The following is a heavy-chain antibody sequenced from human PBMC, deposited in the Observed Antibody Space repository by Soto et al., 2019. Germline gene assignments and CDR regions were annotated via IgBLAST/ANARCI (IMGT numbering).Heavy chain of an antibody. Sequence: EVQLVESGGGLVQPGGSLRLSCAASGFTVSSNYMSWVRQAPGMGLEWVSVIYSGGSTYYADSVKGRFTISRDNSKNTLYLQMNSLRAADTAVYYCARDSPRTLRAYYYGMDVWGQGTTVTVSS. CDR1: GFTVSSNY. J-gene: IGHJ6*02. V-gene: IGHV3-66*01. CDR2: IYSGGST. CDR3: ARDSPRTLRAYYYGMDV.